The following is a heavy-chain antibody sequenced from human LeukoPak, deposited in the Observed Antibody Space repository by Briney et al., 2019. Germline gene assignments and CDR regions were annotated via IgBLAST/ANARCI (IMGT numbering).Heavy chain of an antibody. CDR3: ARGVTSGYSYTLGS. J-gene: IGHJ5*02. CDR2: ISGDGSST. Sequence: PGGSLRLSCAASEFTFSSHWMPWVRQAPGKGLVWVSRISGDGSSTNYADSVKGRFTISRDNAKNTLYLQMNSLRAEDTAMYYCARGVTSGYSYTLGSWGQGTLVTVSS. D-gene: IGHD3-22*01. V-gene: IGHV3-74*01. CDR1: EFTFSSHW.